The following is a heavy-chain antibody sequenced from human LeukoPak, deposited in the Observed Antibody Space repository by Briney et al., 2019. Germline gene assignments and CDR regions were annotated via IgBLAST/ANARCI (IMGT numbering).Heavy chain of an antibody. Sequence: GGSLRLSCAASGFTVSSNYMSWVRQAPGKGLEWVSVIYSGGSTYYADSVKGRFTISRDNSKNTLYLQMNSLRAEDTAVYYCAREDPTTVTIIDWGQGTLVTVPS. J-gene: IGHJ4*02. CDR1: GFTVSSNY. CDR2: IYSGGST. D-gene: IGHD4-17*01. CDR3: AREDPTTVTIID. V-gene: IGHV3-66*02.